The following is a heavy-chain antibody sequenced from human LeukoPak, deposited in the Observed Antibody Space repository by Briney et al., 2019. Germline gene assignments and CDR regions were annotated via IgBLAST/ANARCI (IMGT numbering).Heavy chain of an antibody. CDR3: ARDSSYYGSGSSDY. V-gene: IGHV3-21*01. J-gene: IGHJ4*02. CDR1: GFTFSSYS. D-gene: IGHD3-10*01. CDR2: ISSSSSYI. Sequence: PGGSLRLSCAASGFTFSSYSMNWVRQAPGRGLEWVSSISSSSSYIYYADSVKGRFTISRDNAKNSLYLQMNSLRAEDTAVYYCARDSSYYGSGSSDYWGQGTLVTVSS.